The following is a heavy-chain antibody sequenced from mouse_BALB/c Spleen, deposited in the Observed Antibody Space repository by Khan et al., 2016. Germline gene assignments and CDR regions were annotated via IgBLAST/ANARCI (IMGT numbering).Heavy chain of an antibody. CDR1: GFTFNTYA. CDR2: IKSKSNNYAT. V-gene: IGHV10-1*02. J-gene: IGHJ4*01. Sequence: EVQLVESGGGLVQPKGSLKLSCAASGFTFNTYAMNWVRQAPGKGLEWVARIKSKSNNYATYYADSVKDRFTISRDDSQGMLYLQMNNLKTEDTAMYYCVRYDYDYWGQGTSVTVSS. D-gene: IGHD2-4*01. CDR3: VRYDYDY.